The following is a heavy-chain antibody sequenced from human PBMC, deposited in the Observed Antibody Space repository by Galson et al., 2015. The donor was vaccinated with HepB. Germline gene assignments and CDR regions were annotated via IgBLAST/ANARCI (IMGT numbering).Heavy chain of an antibody. J-gene: IGHJ3*02. V-gene: IGHV4-34*01. CDR3: ASRRWLPDAFDI. CDR2: INHSGST. CDR1: GGSFSGYY. Sequence: ETLSLTCAVYGGSFSGYYWSWIRQPPGKGLEWIGEINHSGSTNYNPSLKSRVTISVDTSKNQFSLKLSSVTAADTAVYYCASRRWLPDAFDIWGQGTMVTVSS. D-gene: IGHD5-24*01.